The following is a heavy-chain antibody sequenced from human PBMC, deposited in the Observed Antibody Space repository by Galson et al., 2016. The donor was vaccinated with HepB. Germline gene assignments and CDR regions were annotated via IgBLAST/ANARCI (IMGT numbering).Heavy chain of an antibody. CDR3: TRGLVYYYDSSAGDY. V-gene: IGHV3-73*01. CDR1: GFTFSGSA. D-gene: IGHD3-22*01. J-gene: IGHJ4*02. CDR2: IRSKANSYET. Sequence: SLRLSCAASGFTFSGSAMHWVRQASGKGLEWVGRIRSKANSYETAYDASVKGRFTISRDDSKNTAYLQMNSLKTEDTAVYYCTRGLVYYYDSSAGDYWGQGTLVTVSS.